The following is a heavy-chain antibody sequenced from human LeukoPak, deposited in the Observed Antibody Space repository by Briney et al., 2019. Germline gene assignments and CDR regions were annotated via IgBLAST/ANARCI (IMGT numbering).Heavy chain of an antibody. CDR1: GFTFSSNA. D-gene: IGHD3-10*01. J-gene: IGHJ4*02. CDR2: IVGNGGRT. CDR3: AKDAVAPGSSGDYFDY. Sequence: PGGSLRLSCAASGFTFSSNAMSWVRQAPGKGLEWVSVIVGNGGRTYYADSVNGRFTISRDNSKNTLSLQMNSPRAEDTAVYYCAKDAVAPGSSGDYFDYWGQGTLVTVSS. V-gene: IGHV3-23*01.